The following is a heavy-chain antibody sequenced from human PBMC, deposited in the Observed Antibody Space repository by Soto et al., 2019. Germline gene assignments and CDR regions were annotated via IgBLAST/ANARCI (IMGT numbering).Heavy chain of an antibody. CDR2: IDPSDSYT. CDR3: ARVAAAGWPANSFNWFDP. V-gene: IGHV5-10-1*01. J-gene: IGHJ5*02. D-gene: IGHD6-13*01. Sequence: PGESLKISCKGSGYSFSSNWISWVRQMPGKGLEWMGRIDPSDSYTHYSPSFQGQVTISADKSISTAYLQWSSLKASDTAMYYFARVAAAGWPANSFNWFDPWGQGTLVTVSS. CDR1: GYSFSSNW.